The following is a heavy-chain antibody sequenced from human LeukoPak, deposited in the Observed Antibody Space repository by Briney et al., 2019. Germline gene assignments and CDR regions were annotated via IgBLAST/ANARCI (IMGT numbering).Heavy chain of an antibody. D-gene: IGHD4-23*01. V-gene: IGHV3-48*03. CDR3: AREGYGGNSDAFDI. Sequence: GGSLRLSCAASGFTFSSYELDWVRQAPGKGLEWVSYISSSGSIYYADSVKGRFTISRDNAKNSLYLQMNSLRAEDTAVYYCAREGYGGNSDAFDIWGQETMVTVSS. CDR2: ISSSGSI. CDR1: GFTFSSYE. J-gene: IGHJ3*02.